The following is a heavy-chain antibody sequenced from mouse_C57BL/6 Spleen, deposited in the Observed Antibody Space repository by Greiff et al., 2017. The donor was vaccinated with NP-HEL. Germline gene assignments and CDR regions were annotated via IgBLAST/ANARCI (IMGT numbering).Heavy chain of an antibody. CDR2: IDPETGGT. CDR3: TRSSDGYYPY. D-gene: IGHD2-3*01. V-gene: IGHV1-15*01. Sequence: QVQLKESGAELVRPGASVTLSCKASGYTFTDYEMHWVKQTPVHGLEWIGAIDPETGGTAYNQKFKGKAILTADKSSSTAYMELRSLTSEDSAVYYCTRSSDGYYPYWGQGTTLTVSS. CDR1: GYTFTDYE. J-gene: IGHJ2*01.